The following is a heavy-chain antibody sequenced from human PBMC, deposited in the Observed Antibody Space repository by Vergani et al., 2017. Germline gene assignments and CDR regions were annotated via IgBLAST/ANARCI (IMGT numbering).Heavy chain of an antibody. J-gene: IGHJ3*02. V-gene: IGHV3-23*04. CDR2: ISGSGGST. CDR3: AKESSGIVLMVYASDAFDI. CDR1: GFTFSSYA. D-gene: IGHD2-8*01. Sequence: EVQLVESGGGLVQPGGSLRLSCAASGFTFSSYAMSWVRQAPGKGLEWVSAISGSGGSTYYADSVKGRFTISRDNSKNTLYLQMTSLRAEDTAVYYCAKESSGIVLMVYASDAFDIWGQGTMVTVSS.